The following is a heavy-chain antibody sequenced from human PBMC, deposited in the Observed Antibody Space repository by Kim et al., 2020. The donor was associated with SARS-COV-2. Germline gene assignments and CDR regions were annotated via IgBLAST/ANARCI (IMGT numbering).Heavy chain of an antibody. Sequence: ADSVKGRFTISRDNAKNSLYLQMNSLRAEDTAVYYCARDPYYDSSGYTDYWGQGTLVTVSS. V-gene: IGHV3-11*01. D-gene: IGHD3-22*01. J-gene: IGHJ4*02. CDR3: ARDPYYDSSGYTDY.